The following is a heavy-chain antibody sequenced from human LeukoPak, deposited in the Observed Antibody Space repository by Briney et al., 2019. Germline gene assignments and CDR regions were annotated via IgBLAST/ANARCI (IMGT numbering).Heavy chain of an antibody. CDR1: GYTFTGDY. Sequence: VSVKVSCKASGYTFTGDYMHWVRQAPGQGLEWMGWINPNSGGTNYAQKFQGRVTMTRDTSISTAYMELSRLRSDDTAVYYCARDRQGGRGIDYWGQGTLVTVSS. CDR3: ARDRQGGRGIDY. V-gene: IGHV1-2*02. D-gene: IGHD1-14*01. CDR2: INPNSGGT. J-gene: IGHJ4*02.